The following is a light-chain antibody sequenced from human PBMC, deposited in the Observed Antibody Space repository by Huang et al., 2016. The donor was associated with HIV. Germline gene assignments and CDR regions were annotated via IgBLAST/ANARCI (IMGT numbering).Light chain of an antibody. CDR1: QDISSY. CDR2: AAS. V-gene: IGKV1-9*01. CDR3: LQLNSYPGT. J-gene: IGKJ3*01. Sequence: IQLTQSPSSLSASVGDRVTITCRASQDISSYLAWYQQKPGKAPKLLIYAASTLESGVPSRFNGSGSGTECTLTINNLQPEDFATYYCLQLNSYPGTFGPGTNVDV.